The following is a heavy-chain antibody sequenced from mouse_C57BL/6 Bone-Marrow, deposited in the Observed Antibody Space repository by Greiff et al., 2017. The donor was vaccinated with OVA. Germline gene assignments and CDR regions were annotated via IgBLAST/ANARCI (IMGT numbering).Heavy chain of an antibody. V-gene: IGHV1-5*01. D-gene: IGHD4-1*01. Sequence: EVQLQQSGTVLARPGASVKMSCKTSGYTFTSYWMHWVKQRPGQGLEWIGAIYPGNSDTSYNQKFKGKAKLTAVTSASTAYMELSSLTNEDSAVYYCTPNCALYWYFDVWGTGTTVTVSS. CDR1: GYTFTSYW. J-gene: IGHJ1*03. CDR3: TPNCALYWYFDV. CDR2: IYPGNSDT.